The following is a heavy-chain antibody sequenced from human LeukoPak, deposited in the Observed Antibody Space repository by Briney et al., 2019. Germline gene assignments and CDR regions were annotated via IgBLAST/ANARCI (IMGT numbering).Heavy chain of an antibody. Sequence: GASVKVSCKASGGTFSSYAISWVRQAPGQGLEWMGGIIPIFGTANYAQKFQGRVTITADESTSTAYMELSSLRSEDTAVYYCARDGGSPPYDHVWGGPFDYWGQGALVTVSS. CDR1: GGTFSSYA. CDR3: ARDGGSPPYDHVWGGPFDY. V-gene: IGHV1-69*13. D-gene: IGHD3-16*01. CDR2: IIPIFGTA. J-gene: IGHJ4*02.